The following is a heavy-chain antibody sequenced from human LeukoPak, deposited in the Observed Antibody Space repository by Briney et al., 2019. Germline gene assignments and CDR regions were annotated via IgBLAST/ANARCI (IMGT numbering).Heavy chain of an antibody. J-gene: IGHJ4*02. D-gene: IGHD3-22*01. V-gene: IGHV1-46*01. CDR2: INPSGGST. Sequence: ASVKVSCKASGYTFTSYYMHWVRQAPGQGLEWMGIINPSGGSTSYAQKFQGRVTMTRDMSTSTVYMELGSLRSEDTAVYYCARSPFYDSSGYYNIDYWGQGTLVTVSS. CDR1: GYTFTSYY. CDR3: ARSPFYDSSGYYNIDY.